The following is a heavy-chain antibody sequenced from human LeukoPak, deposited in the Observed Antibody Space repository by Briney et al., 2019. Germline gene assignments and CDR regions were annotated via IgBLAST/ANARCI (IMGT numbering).Heavy chain of an antibody. CDR3: ARARYSYYYDLGY. CDR1: GFTFSDYY. Sequence: KSGGSLRLSCAASGFTFSDYYMSWPRQAPGKGLEWLSYISSSDSTIYYADSVKGRFTIYRDNAKNSLYLQMNSLRAEDTALYYCARARYSYYYDLGYWGQGTLVTVSS. D-gene: IGHD3-22*01. V-gene: IGHV3-11*01. CDR2: ISSSDSTI. J-gene: IGHJ4*02.